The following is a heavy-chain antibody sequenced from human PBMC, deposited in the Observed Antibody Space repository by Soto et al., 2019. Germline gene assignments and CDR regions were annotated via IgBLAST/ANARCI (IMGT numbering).Heavy chain of an antibody. Sequence: AETLSLTCAGYGGSFSGYYWSWIRQPPGKGLEWIGEINYSGSTNYNPSLKSRVTISVDTSKNQFSLKLGSVTAADTAVYYCARSPPEFVVVVAAKLWCDPWCPGTLVTVSS. D-gene: IGHD2-15*01. CDR3: ARSPPEFVVVVAAKLWCDP. V-gene: IGHV4-34*01. CDR2: INYSGST. CDR1: GGSFSGYY. J-gene: IGHJ5*02.